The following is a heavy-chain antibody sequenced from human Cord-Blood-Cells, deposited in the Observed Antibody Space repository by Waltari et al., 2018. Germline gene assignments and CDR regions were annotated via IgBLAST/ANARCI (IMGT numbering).Heavy chain of an antibody. CDR2: ISGGGGST. D-gene: IGHD3-22*01. Sequence: EVQLLEPGGGWVQPGGYLRPPCAASGLTSRSYAMNWVRQGPGKGLEWVSAISGGGGSTDYADSVKGRFNISRDNSKNTLYLQMSGLRAEDTAVYYCAKEGGFGTMIVVANDAFDIWGQGTMVTVSS. J-gene: IGHJ3*02. V-gene: IGHV3-23*01. CDR3: AKEGGFGTMIVVANDAFDI. CDR1: GLTSRSYA.